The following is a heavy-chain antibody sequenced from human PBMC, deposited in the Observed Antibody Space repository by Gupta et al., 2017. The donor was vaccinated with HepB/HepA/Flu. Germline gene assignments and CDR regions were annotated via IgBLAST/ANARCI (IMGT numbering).Heavy chain of an antibody. V-gene: IGHV3-43*02. CDR3: AKGSRGSGYYFFGASPGNSYYFDY. D-gene: IGHD3-22*01. CDR1: GFTFADYA. Sequence: EVQLVESGGGVVQPGGSLRLSCAASGFTFADYAMDWVRQAPGKGLEWVSLIIVDGGSTYYADTVKGRFTISRDNSKNSLYLQMNSLRTEDTALYYCAKGSRGSGYYFFGASPGNSYYFDYWGQGTLVTVSS. CDR2: IIVDGGST. J-gene: IGHJ4*02.